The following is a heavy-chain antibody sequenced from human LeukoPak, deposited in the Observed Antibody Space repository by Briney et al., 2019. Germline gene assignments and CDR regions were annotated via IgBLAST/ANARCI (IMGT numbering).Heavy chain of an antibody. CDR3: AKDSGNSGSYSDFDY. CDR1: GFTFSTYG. D-gene: IGHD1-26*01. CDR2: IWNDGSNK. J-gene: IGHJ4*02. V-gene: IGHV3-33*06. Sequence: GGSLRLSCAASGFTFSTYGMHWVRQAPGKGLEWVAVIWNDGSNKYYADSVKGRFTISRDNSKNTLYLQMNSLRAEDTAVYYCAKDSGNSGSYSDFDYWGQGTLVTVSS.